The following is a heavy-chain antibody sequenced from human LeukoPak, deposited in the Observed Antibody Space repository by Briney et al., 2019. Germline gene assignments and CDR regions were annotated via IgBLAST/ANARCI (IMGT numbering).Heavy chain of an antibody. Sequence: SETLSLTCTVSGGSISSYYWSWIRQPAGKGLEWIGRIYTSGSTNYNPSLKSRVTMSVDTSKNQFSLKLSSVTAADTAVYYCARVPTVVTHDAFDIWGQGTMVTVSS. D-gene: IGHD4-23*01. V-gene: IGHV4-4*07. CDR3: ARVPTVVTHDAFDI. J-gene: IGHJ3*02. CDR1: GGSISSYY. CDR2: IYTSGST.